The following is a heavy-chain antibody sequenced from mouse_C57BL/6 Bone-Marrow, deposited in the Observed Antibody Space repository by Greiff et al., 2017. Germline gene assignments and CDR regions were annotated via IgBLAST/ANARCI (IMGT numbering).Heavy chain of an antibody. CDR1: GYAFTNYL. CDR3: ARWLRRKGCAY. Sequence: VQLQQSGAELVRPGTSVKVSCKASGYAFTNYLIEWVKQRPGQGLEWIGVINPGSGGTNYNEKFKGKATLTADKSSSTAYMQLSSLTSEDSAVYFCARWLRRKGCAYWGQGTLVTVSA. CDR2: INPGSGGT. D-gene: IGHD2-2*01. V-gene: IGHV1-54*01. J-gene: IGHJ3*01.